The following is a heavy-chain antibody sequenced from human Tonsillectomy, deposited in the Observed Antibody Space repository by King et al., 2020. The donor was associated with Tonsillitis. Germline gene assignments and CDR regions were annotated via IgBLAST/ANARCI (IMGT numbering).Heavy chain of an antibody. D-gene: IGHD3-22*01. CDR3: AKDGGYYDSSGYYYD. CDR2: ISGSGDRT. CDR1: GFTFNNYA. Sequence: VQLVESGGGLVQPGGSLRLSCAASGFTFNNYAMSWVRQAPGKGLEWVSAISGSGDRTYYGDSGKGRFTISRDNSKNTLYLQLNSLSAEDTAVYYCAKDGGYYDSSGYYYDWGQGTLVTVSS. V-gene: IGHV3-23*04. J-gene: IGHJ4*02.